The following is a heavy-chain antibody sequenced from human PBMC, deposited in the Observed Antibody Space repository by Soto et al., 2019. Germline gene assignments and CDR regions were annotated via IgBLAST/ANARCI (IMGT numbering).Heavy chain of an antibody. J-gene: IGHJ4*02. CDR3: ARYYRGSGRYFFDY. CDR1: GFTFISSF. D-gene: IGHD6-19*01. Sequence: HPRGSLRLSCVASGFTFISSFMGWIRQAPGKGLEWVANINQDGGVTYYVDSVEGRFTISRDNTKDSLYLQMNSLRGEDTAIYYCARYYRGSGRYFFDYWGQGTPVTVSS. V-gene: IGHV3-7*03. CDR2: INQDGGVT.